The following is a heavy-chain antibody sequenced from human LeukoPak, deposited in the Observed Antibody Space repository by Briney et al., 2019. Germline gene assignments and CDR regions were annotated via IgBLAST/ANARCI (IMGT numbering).Heavy chain of an antibody. CDR1: GGSIRSSYYY. Sequence: SETLSLTCTVSGGSIRSSYYYWSWIRQPPGKGLEWIGEINHSGSTNYNPSLKSRVTISVDTSKNQFSLKLSSVTAADTAVYYCARGLVVAATPKLLYGMDVWGQGTTVTVSS. D-gene: IGHD2-15*01. J-gene: IGHJ6*02. CDR2: INHSGST. CDR3: ARGLVVAATPKLLYGMDV. V-gene: IGHV4-39*07.